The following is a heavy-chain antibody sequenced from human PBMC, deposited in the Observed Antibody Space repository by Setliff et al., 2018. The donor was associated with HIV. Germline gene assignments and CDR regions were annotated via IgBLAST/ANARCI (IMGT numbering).Heavy chain of an antibody. V-gene: IGHV3-48*03. J-gene: IGHJ6*02. CDR3: ARDDSNYRQHGMDV. D-gene: IGHD4-4*01. CDR2: ISSSGSTI. Sequence: PGESLKISCAASGFTFSRYGMHWVRQAPGKGLEWVSYISSSGSTIYYADSVKGRFTISRDNAKNSLYLQMNSLRAEDTAVYYCARDDSNYRQHGMDVWGQGTTVTVSS. CDR1: GFTFSRYG.